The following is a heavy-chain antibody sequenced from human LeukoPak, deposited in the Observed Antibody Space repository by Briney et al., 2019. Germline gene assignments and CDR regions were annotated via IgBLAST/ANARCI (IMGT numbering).Heavy chain of an antibody. CDR1: GDSISTSSYS. J-gene: IGHJ4*02. CDR2: IYYSGST. Sequence: SETLSLTCTVSGDSISTSSYSWGWIRQPPGKGLEWLGSIYYSGSTYYNPSLKSRVTISVDTSKNQFSLNLYSVTAADTAVFYYARSYYYDYRQIDYWGQGTLVTVSS. V-gene: IGHV4-39*01. D-gene: IGHD3-22*01. CDR3: ARSYYYDYRQIDY.